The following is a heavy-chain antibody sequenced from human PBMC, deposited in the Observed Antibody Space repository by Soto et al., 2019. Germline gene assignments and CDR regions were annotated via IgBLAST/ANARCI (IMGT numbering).Heavy chain of an antibody. J-gene: IGHJ6*02. Sequence: QVHLVQSGTEVKKPGSSVKVSCKASGGTFSSSGFSWVRQAPGQGLEWMGMIVPSLDTTNYAQKFQARVTITADEVTSTAYMELRSLRSEDRAVYYCARWPQPRYTADPYAVDVWGQGTRVIVSS. V-gene: IGHV1-69*11. D-gene: IGHD3-16*02. CDR2: IVPSLDTT. CDR1: GGTFSSSG. CDR3: ARWPQPRYTADPYAVDV.